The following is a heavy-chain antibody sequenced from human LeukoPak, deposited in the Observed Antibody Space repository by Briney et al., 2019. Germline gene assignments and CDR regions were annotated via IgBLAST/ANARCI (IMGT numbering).Heavy chain of an antibody. J-gene: IGHJ3*02. V-gene: IGHV3-7*01. CDR2: IKQDRSEK. CDR3: ARPRLEYCSGGSCFDAFDI. Sequence: GESLKISCKGSGYSFTSYWIGWVRQMPGKGLELVANIKQDRSEKYYVDSVKGRFTISRDNAKNSLYLQMNSLRAEDTAVYYCARPRLEYCSGGSCFDAFDIWGQGTMVTVSS. D-gene: IGHD2-15*01. CDR1: GYSFTSYW.